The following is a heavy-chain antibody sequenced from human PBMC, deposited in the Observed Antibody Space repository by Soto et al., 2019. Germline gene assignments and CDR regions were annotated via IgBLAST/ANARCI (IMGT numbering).Heavy chain of an antibody. Sequence: VQLVESGGGLVQPGGSLRLSCAASGFTFSSYWMHWVRQAPGKGLVWVSRIKSDGGGISYADSVKGRVTISRDNAKNTLHLHMNSLRAEDTAVYYCAGDGDSYGYGAFDIWGQGTMVTVSS. CDR3: AGDGDSYGYGAFDI. CDR1: GFTFSSYW. J-gene: IGHJ3*02. V-gene: IGHV3-74*01. CDR2: IKSDGGGI. D-gene: IGHD5-18*01.